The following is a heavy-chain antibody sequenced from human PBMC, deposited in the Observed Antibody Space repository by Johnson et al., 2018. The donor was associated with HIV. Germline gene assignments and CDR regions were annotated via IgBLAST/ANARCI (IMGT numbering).Heavy chain of an antibody. V-gene: IGHV3-30*03. D-gene: IGHD2/OR15-2a*01. Sequence: QMLLVESGGGVVQPGRSLRLSCAASGFTFSNYGMHWVRQAPGKGLEWVAVISHDGSHKYYADSVKGRFTISRDNSKNTLYLQMNSLRADDTAVYYCARGINSQSWAFDIWGQGTMVTVSS. J-gene: IGHJ3*02. CDR2: ISHDGSHK. CDR1: GFTFSNYG. CDR3: ARGINSQSWAFDI.